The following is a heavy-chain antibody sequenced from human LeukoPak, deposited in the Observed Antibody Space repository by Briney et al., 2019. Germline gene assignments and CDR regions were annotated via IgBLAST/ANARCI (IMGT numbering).Heavy chain of an antibody. CDR3: ARGADAEYFQH. CDR2: VNPNSGDT. V-gene: IGHV1-2*02. CDR1: GYTFTGYY. Sequence: ASVKVSCKASGYTFTGYYIHWVRQAPGQGLEWMGWVNPNSGDTSYAQKFQGRVTMTRDTSISTAYMDLSSLRSDDTAVYCCARGADAEYFQHWGQGTLVTVSS. J-gene: IGHJ1*01.